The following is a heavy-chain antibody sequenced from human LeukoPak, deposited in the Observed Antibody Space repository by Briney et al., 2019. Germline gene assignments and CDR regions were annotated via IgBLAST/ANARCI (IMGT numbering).Heavy chain of an antibody. Sequence: GSLRLSCVASGFTFSSRDWMTWVRQPPGKGLEWIGSIYYSGSTYYNPSLKSRVTISVDTSKNQFSLKLSSVTAADTAVYYCARGSYYYGSGSYFDYWGQGTLVTVSS. CDR1: GFTFSSRDW. V-gene: IGHV4-4*02. J-gene: IGHJ4*02. CDR3: ARGSYYYGSGSYFDY. CDR2: IYYSGST. D-gene: IGHD3-10*01.